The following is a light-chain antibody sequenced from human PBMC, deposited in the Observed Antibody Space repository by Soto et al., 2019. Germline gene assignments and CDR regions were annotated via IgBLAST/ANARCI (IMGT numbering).Light chain of an antibody. CDR1: SSDVGSYNL. Sequence: QSALTQPACVSGSPGQSITISCTGTSSDVGSYNLVSWYQQHPGKAPKLMIYEDTKRPSGVSNRFSGSKSGNTASLTISGLQAEDEADYYCCSYAGTITFVVFGGGTKLTVL. V-gene: IGLV2-23*02. CDR3: CSYAGTITFVV. J-gene: IGLJ2*01. CDR2: EDT.